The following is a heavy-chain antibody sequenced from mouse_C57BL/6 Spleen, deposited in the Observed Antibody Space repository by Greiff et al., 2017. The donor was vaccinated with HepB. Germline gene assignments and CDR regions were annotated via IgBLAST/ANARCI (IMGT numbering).Heavy chain of an antibody. CDR3: TRYLDGYYL. CDR1: GYTFTDYE. CDR2: IDPETGGT. V-gene: IGHV1-15*01. D-gene: IGHD2-3*01. J-gene: IGHJ2*01. Sequence: VKLMESGAELVRPGASVTLSCKASGYTFTDYEMHWVKQTPVHGLEWIGAIDPETGGTAYNQKFKGKAILTADKSSSTAYMELRSLTSEDSAVYYCTRYLDGYYLWGQGTTLTVSS.